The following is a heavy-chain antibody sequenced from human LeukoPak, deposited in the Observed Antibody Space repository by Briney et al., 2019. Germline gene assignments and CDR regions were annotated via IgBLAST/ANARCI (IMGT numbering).Heavy chain of an antibody. CDR2: ICYTGNT. CDR3: ARHKSGIDWFDP. CDR1: GDSISSSGYC. Sequence: PSETLSLTCTLSGDSISSSGYCWGWIRQPPGKGPECVEVICYTGNTYYNPSLKSRVTISVDTSKNQFSLRLSSVTAADTAVYYCARHKSGIDWFDPWGQGTLVTVSS. J-gene: IGHJ5*02. D-gene: IGHD1-14*01. V-gene: IGHV4-39*01.